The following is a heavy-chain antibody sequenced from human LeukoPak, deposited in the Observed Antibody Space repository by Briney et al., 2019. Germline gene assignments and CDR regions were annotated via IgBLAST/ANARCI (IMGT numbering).Heavy chain of an antibody. Sequence: ASVKVSCKASGYTFTSYDINWVRQATGQGLEWMGWMNPNSGNTDYAQKFQGRVTMTRNTAISTAYMELSSLRSEDTAVYYCARGVAGGYCSGGSCLPQIIDYWGQGTLVTVSS. CDR2: MNPNSGNT. CDR3: ARGVAGGYCSGGSCLPQIIDY. J-gene: IGHJ4*02. CDR1: GYTFTSYD. V-gene: IGHV1-8*01. D-gene: IGHD2-15*01.